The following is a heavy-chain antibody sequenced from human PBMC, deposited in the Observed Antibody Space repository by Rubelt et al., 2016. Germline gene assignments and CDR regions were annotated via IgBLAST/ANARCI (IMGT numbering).Heavy chain of an antibody. V-gene: IGHV3-74*01. CDR1: GFTFSSYW. CDR3: ARGIQLWGYMDV. Sequence: EVQLVEPGGGLVQPGGSLRLSCAASGFTFSSYWMHWVRQAPGKGLVWVSRINSDGSSTSYADSVKGRFTISRDTAKMMLYLQMNSRRAEDTAVYYCARGIQLWGYMDVWGKGTTVTVSS. CDR2: INSDGSST. J-gene: IGHJ6*03. D-gene: IGHD5-18*01.